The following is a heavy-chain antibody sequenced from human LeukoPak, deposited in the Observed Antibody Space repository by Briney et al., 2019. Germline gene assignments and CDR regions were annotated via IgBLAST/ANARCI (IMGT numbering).Heavy chain of an antibody. CDR3: VREAATDYYDSSGYYRQTEVFDA. D-gene: IGHD3-22*01. V-gene: IGHV4-61*01. J-gene: IGHJ3*01. CDR1: GGSFRSDSYY. Sequence: SETLPLTCTVSGGSFRSDSYYWSWIRQPPGKGLEWIGYVYYSGSTNYNPSLKSRVTISVDTSKNQFSLKLRSVTAADTAVYYCVREAATDYYDSSGYYRQTEVFDAWGQGTMVTVSS. CDR2: VYYSGST.